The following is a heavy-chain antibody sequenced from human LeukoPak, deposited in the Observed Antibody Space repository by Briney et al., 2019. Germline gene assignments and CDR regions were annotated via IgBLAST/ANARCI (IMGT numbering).Heavy chain of an antibody. CDR2: LGSSSSYI. CDR1: GFTFSSYS. Sequence: EGSLRLSCAASGFTFSSYSMSWVRQAPGKGLEWVSFLGSSSSYIYYADSVKGRFTISRDNAKNSLYLQMNSLRAEDTAVYYCATISSGWSTIDYWGQGTLVTVSS. J-gene: IGHJ4*02. V-gene: IGHV3-21*01. CDR3: ATISSGWSTIDY. D-gene: IGHD6-19*01.